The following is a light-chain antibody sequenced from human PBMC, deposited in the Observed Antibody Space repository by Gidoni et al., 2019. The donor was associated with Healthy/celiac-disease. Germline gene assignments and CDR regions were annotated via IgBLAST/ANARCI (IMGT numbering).Light chain of an antibody. Sequence: DIQMTQSPSTLSASVGDRVTITSRASQSISSWLAWYQQKPGEAPKLLIYKASSLESGVPSRFSGSGSGTEFTLTISSLQPDDFATYYCQQYNSYSRTFGQGTKVEIK. J-gene: IGKJ1*01. CDR2: KAS. CDR3: QQYNSYSRT. CDR1: QSISSW. V-gene: IGKV1-5*03.